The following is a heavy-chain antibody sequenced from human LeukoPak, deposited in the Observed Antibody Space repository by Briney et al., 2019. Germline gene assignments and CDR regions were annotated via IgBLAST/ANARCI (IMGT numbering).Heavy chain of an antibody. CDR1: GGSISSYY. J-gene: IGHJ3*02. CDR2: IYYSGST. Sequence: LETLSLTCTVSGGSISSYYWSWIRQPPGKGLEWIGYIYYSGSTNYNPSLKSRVTISVDTSKNQFSLKLSSVTAADTAVYYCARGITMIVHDAFDIWGQGTMVTVSS. D-gene: IGHD3-22*01. V-gene: IGHV4-59*01. CDR3: ARGITMIVHDAFDI.